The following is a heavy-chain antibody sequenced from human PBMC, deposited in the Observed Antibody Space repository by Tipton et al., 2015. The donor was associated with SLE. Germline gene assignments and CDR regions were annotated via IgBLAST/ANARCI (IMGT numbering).Heavy chain of an antibody. CDR2: INHSGST. J-gene: IGHJ3*02. D-gene: IGHD1-26*01. CDR1: GGSFSGYY. Sequence: TLSLTCAVYGGSFSGYYWSWIRQPPGKGLEWIGEINHSGSTNYNPSLKSRVTISVDTSKNQFSLKLSSVTAADTAVYYCARHGWEMDAFDIWGQGTMVTVSS. CDR3: ARHGWEMDAFDI. V-gene: IGHV4-34*01.